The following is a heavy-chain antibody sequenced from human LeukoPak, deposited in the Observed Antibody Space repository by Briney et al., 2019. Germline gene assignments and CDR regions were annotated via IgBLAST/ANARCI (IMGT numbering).Heavy chain of an antibody. V-gene: IGHV3-11*04. CDR1: GFTFSDYY. CDR3: ARVTHSGGDWRHDY. J-gene: IGHJ4*02. D-gene: IGHD2-21*02. Sequence: GGSLRLSCAASGFTFSDYYMSWIRQAPGKGLEWVSYISSGSTIYYSDSVKGRFTISRDNAKNSLYLQMNSLRAEDTAVYYCARVTHSGGDWRHDYWGQGTLVTVSS. CDR2: ISSGSTI.